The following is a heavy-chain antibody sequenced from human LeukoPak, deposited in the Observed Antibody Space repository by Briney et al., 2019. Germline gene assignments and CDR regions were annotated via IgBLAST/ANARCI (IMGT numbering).Heavy chain of an antibody. CDR2: IYYSGST. D-gene: IGHD3-10*01. CDR3: ARTVLLWFGDEYYFDY. V-gene: IGHV4-59*08. J-gene: IGHJ4*02. Sequence: SETLSLTCTVSGSSISSYYWSWIRQPPGKGLEWIGYIYYSGSTNYNPSLKSRVTISVDTSKNQFSLKLSSVTAADTAVYYCARTVLLWFGDEYYFDYWGQGTLVTVSS. CDR1: GSSISSYY.